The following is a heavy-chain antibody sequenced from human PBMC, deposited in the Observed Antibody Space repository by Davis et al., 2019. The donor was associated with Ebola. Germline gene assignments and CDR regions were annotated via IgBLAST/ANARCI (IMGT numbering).Heavy chain of an antibody. Sequence: GESLKISCAASGFTFSGSAMHWVRRASGKGLEWVGRIRSKANSYATAYAASVKGRFTISRDDSKNTAYLQMNSLKTEDTAVYYCTLTVTNFDYWGQGTLVTVSS. V-gene: IGHV3-73*01. CDR2: IRSKANSYAT. D-gene: IGHD4-17*01. CDR3: TLTVTNFDY. CDR1: GFTFSGSA. J-gene: IGHJ4*02.